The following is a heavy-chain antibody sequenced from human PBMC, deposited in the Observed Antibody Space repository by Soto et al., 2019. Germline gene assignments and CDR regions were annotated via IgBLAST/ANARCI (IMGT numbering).Heavy chain of an antibody. V-gene: IGHV1-18*01. J-gene: IGHJ5*02. Sequence: ASVKVSCKTSGYTFSNYGITWVRQAPGQPLEWLGWISLYSDGTNYAQKFQGRVSMTTDTSTTTAYVELRSLRSDDTAVYYCARVVPGAEAWFGPWGQGTLVTVSS. CDR2: ISLYSDGT. CDR3: ARVVPGAEAWFGP. D-gene: IGHD2-2*01. CDR1: GYTFSNYG.